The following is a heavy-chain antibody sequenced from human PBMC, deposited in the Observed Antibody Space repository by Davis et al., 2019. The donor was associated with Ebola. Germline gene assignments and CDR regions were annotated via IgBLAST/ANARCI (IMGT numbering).Heavy chain of an antibody. V-gene: IGHV1-2*02. CDR1: GYTFRDYG. J-gene: IGHJ5*02. Sequence: ASVKVSCKASGYTFRDYGITWVRQAPGQGLEWMGWINPNSGGSSYAQKFQGRVTMTRDTSINTAYLDLSRLRSDDTAIYYCARGYCTGGICSEHWFDPWGQGTLVTVSS. CDR3: ARGYCTGGICSEHWFDP. CDR2: INPNSGGS. D-gene: IGHD2-8*02.